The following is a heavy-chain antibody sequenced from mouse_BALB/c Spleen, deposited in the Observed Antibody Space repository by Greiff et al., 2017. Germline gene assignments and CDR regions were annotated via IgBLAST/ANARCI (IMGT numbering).Heavy chain of an antibody. D-gene: IGHD1-1*01. J-gene: IGHJ2*01. CDR2: ISSGGST. CDR3: ARYYYGSSSYYFDY. CDR1: GFTFSSYA. Sequence: DVKLVESGGGLVKPGGSLKLSCAASGFTFSSYAMSWVRQTPEKRLEWVASISSGGSTYYPDSVKGRFTISRDNARNILYLQMSSLRSEDTAMYYCARYYYGSSSYYFDYWGQGTTLTVSS. V-gene: IGHV5-6-5*01.